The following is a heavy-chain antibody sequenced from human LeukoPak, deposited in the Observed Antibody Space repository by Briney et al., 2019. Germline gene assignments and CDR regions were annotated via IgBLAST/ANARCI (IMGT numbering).Heavy chain of an antibody. D-gene: IGHD3-16*02. CDR1: GFTFSSYS. Sequence: GGSLRLSCAASGFTFSSYSMNWVRQAPGKGLEWVSPISSSSSYIYYADSVKGRFTISRDNAKNSLYLQMNSLRAKDTAVYYCARGENDYVWGSYRTFDYWGQGTLVTVSS. CDR3: ARGENDYVWGSYRTFDY. V-gene: IGHV3-21*01. J-gene: IGHJ4*02. CDR2: ISSSSSYI.